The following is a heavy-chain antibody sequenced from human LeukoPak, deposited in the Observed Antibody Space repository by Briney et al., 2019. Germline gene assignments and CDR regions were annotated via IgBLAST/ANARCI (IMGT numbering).Heavy chain of an antibody. D-gene: IGHD2-15*01. Sequence: GGSLEISLNGSGYRFTSYWIGWVRQMPGKGPKWRGIIYPGDSDTRYSPSFQGQLTISADKTISTAYQQWSSLKASDTAMYYCARQDCSGGSCYCHYWGQGTLVTVSS. J-gene: IGHJ4*02. V-gene: IGHV5-51*01. CDR2: IYPGDSDT. CDR3: ARQDCSGGSCYCHY. CDR1: GYRFTSYW.